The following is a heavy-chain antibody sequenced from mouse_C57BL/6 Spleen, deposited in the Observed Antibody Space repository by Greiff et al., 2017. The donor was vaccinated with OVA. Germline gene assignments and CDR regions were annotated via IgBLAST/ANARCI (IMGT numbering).Heavy chain of an antibody. CDR2: INPNNGGT. V-gene: IGHV1-26*01. Sequence: VQLQQSGPELVKPGASVKISCKASGYTFTDYYMNWVKQSHGKSLEWIGDINPNNGGTSYNQKFKGKATLTVDKSSSTAYMELRSLTSEDSAVYYCARENYYGGYAMDYWGQGTSVTVSS. CDR3: ARENYYGGYAMDY. CDR1: GYTFTDYY. J-gene: IGHJ4*01. D-gene: IGHD1-1*01.